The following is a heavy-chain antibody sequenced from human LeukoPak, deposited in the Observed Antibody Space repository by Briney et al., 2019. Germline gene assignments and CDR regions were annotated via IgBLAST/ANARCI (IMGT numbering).Heavy chain of an antibody. Sequence: ASVKVSCKASGYTFSSYGISWVRQAPGQGLEWMGWISAYNGNTNSAQKRQGRVTMSTDTSTSTAYMELRSVRSDDTAVYYCARDVRKMGIVGAPSCDYWGQGTLVTVSS. D-gene: IGHD1-26*01. CDR3: ARDVRKMGIVGAPSCDY. V-gene: IGHV1-18*01. J-gene: IGHJ4*02. CDR2: ISAYNGNT. CDR1: GYTFSSYG.